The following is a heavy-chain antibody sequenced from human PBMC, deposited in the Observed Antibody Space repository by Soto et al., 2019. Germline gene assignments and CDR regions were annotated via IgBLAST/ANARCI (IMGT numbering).Heavy chain of an antibody. CDR3: ARDQTGITTAGGGRIDH. Sequence: PGGSLRISCGGSGFTFSTHAHHWGRQAPGKGLECVAIVSFDGSNKYYADSVKGRFTISRDNSKNTLYLQMSGLTPEDTAFYYCARDQTGITTAGGGRIDHWGQGTLVTVSS. J-gene: IGHJ4*02. D-gene: IGHD6-13*01. CDR1: GFTFSTHA. V-gene: IGHV3-30-3*01. CDR2: VSFDGSNK.